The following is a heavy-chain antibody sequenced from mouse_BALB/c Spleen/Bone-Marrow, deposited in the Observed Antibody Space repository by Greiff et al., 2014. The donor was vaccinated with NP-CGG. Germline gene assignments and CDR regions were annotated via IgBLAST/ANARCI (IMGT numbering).Heavy chain of an antibody. CDR1: GYSFTGYT. V-gene: IGHV1-18*01. J-gene: IGHJ4*01. CDR2: INPYNGGT. Sequence: VQLKQSGPELVKPGASMKISCKASGYSFTGYTMNWVKQSPGKNLEWIGLINPYNGGTSYNQEFKGKATLTVDKSSSTAYMELLSLTSEDSAVYYCARWNDGYSLYYYAMDYWGQGTSVTVSS. D-gene: IGHD2-3*01. CDR3: ARWNDGYSLYYYAMDY.